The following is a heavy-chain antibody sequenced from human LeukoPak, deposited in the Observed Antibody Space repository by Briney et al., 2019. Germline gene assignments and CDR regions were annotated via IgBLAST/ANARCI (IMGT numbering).Heavy chain of an antibody. D-gene: IGHD1-26*01. V-gene: IGHV1-18*01. Sequence: ASVKVSCKASGYTFTSYGISWVRQPPAQGLEWMGWISAYNGKTNYAQKFQGRVTMTTDTSTHTAYMELRSLRSDDTAVYYCARDPQQLVGATGGGFEYWGQGTLVTVSS. CDR1: GYTFTSYG. CDR3: ARDPQQLVGATGGGFEY. J-gene: IGHJ4*02. CDR2: ISAYNGKT.